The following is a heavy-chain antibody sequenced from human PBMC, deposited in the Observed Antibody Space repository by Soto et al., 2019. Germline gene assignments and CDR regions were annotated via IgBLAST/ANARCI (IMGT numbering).Heavy chain of an antibody. CDR2: IYYSGST. J-gene: IGHJ6*02. Sequence: SETLSLTCTVSGGSISSSSYYWGWIRQPPGKGLGWIGSIYYSGSTYYNPSLKSRVTISVDTSKNQFSLKLSSVTAADTAVYYCASVGYSSAYYYYGMDVWGQGTTVTVSS. D-gene: IGHD6-25*01. CDR3: ASVGYSSAYYYYGMDV. V-gene: IGHV4-39*01. CDR1: GGSISSSSYY.